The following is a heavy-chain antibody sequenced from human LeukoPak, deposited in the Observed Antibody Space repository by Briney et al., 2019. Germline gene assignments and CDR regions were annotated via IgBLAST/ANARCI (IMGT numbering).Heavy chain of an antibody. CDR3: AKDPLYGSGTFHI. D-gene: IGHD3-10*01. Sequence: GGSLRLSCASSGFTFSSYARSWVRQAPGKGLEWVSAISGSGGSTYYADSVKGRFTISRDNSKNTLYLQMNSLRAEDTAVYYCAKDPLYGSGTFHIWGQGTMVTVSS. V-gene: IGHV3-23*01. CDR1: GFTFSSYA. J-gene: IGHJ3*02. CDR2: ISGSGGST.